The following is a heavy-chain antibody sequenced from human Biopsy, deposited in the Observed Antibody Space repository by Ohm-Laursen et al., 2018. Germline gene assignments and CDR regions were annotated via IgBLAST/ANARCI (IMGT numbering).Heavy chain of an antibody. CDR1: GFSFTGYY. D-gene: IGHD6-19*01. CDR3: ARNTGWYGDLYYFDY. CDR2: INPSGSTT. J-gene: IGHJ4*02. V-gene: IGHV1-46*01. Sequence: GASVKVPCKASGFSFTGYYMHWVRQAPGQGLEWMGMINPSGSTTSYPQIFQGRVTMTRDTSKSTVYMELSSLRSADTAVYFCARNTGWYGDLYYFDYWGQGTLVTVSS.